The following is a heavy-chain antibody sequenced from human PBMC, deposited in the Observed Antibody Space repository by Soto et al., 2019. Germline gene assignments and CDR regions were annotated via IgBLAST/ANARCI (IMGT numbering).Heavy chain of an antibody. J-gene: IGHJ6*03. CDR3: ARDPGDCSSTSCYGYYYYYMDV. CDR2: ISSSSSTI. V-gene: IGHV3-48*01. Sequence: EVQLVESGGGLVQPGGSLRLSCAASGFTFSSYSMNWVRQAPGKGLEWVSYISSSSSTIYYADSVKGRFTISRDNAKNSLYLQMNSLRAEDTAVYYCARDPGDCSSTSCYGYYYYYMDVWGKGTTVTVSS. CDR1: GFTFSSYS. D-gene: IGHD2-2*01.